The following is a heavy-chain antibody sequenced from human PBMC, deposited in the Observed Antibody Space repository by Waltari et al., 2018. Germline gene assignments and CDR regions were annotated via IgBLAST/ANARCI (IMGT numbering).Heavy chain of an antibody. D-gene: IGHD5-12*01. CDR3: ARGGRDGYNFRLSMGDY. CDR2: ISSSSSYI. J-gene: IGHJ4*02. Sequence: EVQLVESGGGLVKPGGSLRLSCAASGFTFSRSSMTWVRPAPGKGLEWVSSISSSSSYIYYADSVKGRFTISRDNAKNSLYLQMNSLRAEDTAVYYCARGGRDGYNFRLSMGDYWGQGTLVTVSS. CDR1: GFTFSRSS. V-gene: IGHV3-21*01.